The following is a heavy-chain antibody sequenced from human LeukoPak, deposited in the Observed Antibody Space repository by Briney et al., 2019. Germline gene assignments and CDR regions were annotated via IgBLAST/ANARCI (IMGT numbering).Heavy chain of an antibody. V-gene: IGHV3-23*01. Sequence: PGGSLRLSCAASGFTFSSYAMSWVRQAPGKGLEWVSAISGSGGSTYYEDSVKGRFTISRDNSKNTLSLQMNSLRAEDTAVYYCAKSPLEWLPYYFDYWGQGTLVTVSS. CDR1: GFTFSSYA. CDR2: ISGSGGST. D-gene: IGHD3-3*01. J-gene: IGHJ4*02. CDR3: AKSPLEWLPYYFDY.